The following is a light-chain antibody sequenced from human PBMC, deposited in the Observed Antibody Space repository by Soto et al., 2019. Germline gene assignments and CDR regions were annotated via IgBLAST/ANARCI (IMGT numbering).Light chain of an antibody. J-gene: IGKJ4*01. V-gene: IGKV1-5*03. CDR3: QQYVTPLT. Sequence: DIQMTQSPSTLSASVGDRVTITCRASQSISTWLAWYQHAPGKAPKLLIYQASTLEGGVPSRFSGSGSGTEFTLTISSLQPDDFATYYCQQYVTPLTFGGGTRLEV. CDR2: QAS. CDR1: QSISTW.